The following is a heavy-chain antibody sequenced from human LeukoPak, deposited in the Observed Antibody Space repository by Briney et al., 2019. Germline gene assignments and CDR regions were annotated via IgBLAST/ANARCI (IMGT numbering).Heavy chain of an antibody. CDR1: GFTFSSYA. Sequence: GGSLRLSCAASGFTFSSYAMSWVRQAPGKGLEWVSAISGSGGSTYYADSVKGRFTISRDNSKNTLYLKMNSLRAEDTGVYYCAKGADYSNYPYYFDYWGQGTLVTVSS. D-gene: IGHD4-11*01. V-gene: IGHV3-23*01. CDR3: AKGADYSNYPYYFDY. CDR2: ISGSGGST. J-gene: IGHJ4*02.